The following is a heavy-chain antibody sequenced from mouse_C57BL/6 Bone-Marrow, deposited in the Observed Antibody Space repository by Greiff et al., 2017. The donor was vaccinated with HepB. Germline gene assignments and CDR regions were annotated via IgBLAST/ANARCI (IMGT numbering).Heavy chain of an antibody. D-gene: IGHD2-3*01. Sequence: EVKLEESGGGLVQPGGSLSLSCAASGFTFTDYYMSWVRQPPGKALEWLGFIRNKANGYTTEYSASVKGRFTISRDNSQSILYLQMNALRAEDSATYYCARSSYDFDYWGQGTTLTVSS. J-gene: IGHJ2*01. CDR3: ARSSYDFDY. CDR2: IRNKANGYTT. V-gene: IGHV7-3*01. CDR1: GFTFTDYY.